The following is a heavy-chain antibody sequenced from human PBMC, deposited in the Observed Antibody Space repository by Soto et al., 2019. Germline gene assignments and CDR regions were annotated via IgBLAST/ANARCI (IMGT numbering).Heavy chain of an antibody. CDR2: IIPIFGTA. Sequence: QVQLVQSGAEVKKPGSSVKVSCKASGGTFSSYAISWVRQAPGQGLEWMGGIIPIFGTANYAQKFQGRVTITXXEXTXXAYMELSSLRSEDTAVYYCARAGEGAGPPYDAFDIWGQGTMVTVSS. D-gene: IGHD1-26*01. CDR1: GGTFSSYA. V-gene: IGHV1-69*05. CDR3: ARAGEGAGPPYDAFDI. J-gene: IGHJ3*02.